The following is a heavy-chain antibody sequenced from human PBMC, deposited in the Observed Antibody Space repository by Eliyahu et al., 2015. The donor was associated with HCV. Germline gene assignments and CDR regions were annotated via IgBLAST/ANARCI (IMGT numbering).Heavy chain of an antibody. V-gene: IGHV3-15*01. CDR1: GFTFTNAW. J-gene: IGHJ4*02. Sequence: EVQLVESGGGLVKPGGSLRLSCAASGFTFTNAWMSWLRPGSGEGAGWVGRIKSKNSGGAAEYAAPVKGRFTISRDDSKNTLYLQMDSLKTEDTAVYYCTTGSIVVVTGTEDYWGQGTLVTVSS. CDR3: TTGSIVVVTGTEDY. D-gene: IGHD2-21*02. CDR2: IKSKNSGGAA.